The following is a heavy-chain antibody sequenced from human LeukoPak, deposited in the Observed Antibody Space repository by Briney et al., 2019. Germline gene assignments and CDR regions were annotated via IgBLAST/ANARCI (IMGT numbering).Heavy chain of an antibody. V-gene: IGHV4-39*07. D-gene: IGHD1-26*01. Sequence: SETLSLTCTVSGGSISSSSYYWGWIRQPPGKGLEWIGSIYYSGSTYYNPSLKSRVTISVDTSKNQFSLKLSSVTAADTAVYYCASPSGSYRHYMDVWGKGTTVTVSS. CDR1: GGSISSSSYY. CDR2: IYYSGST. J-gene: IGHJ6*03. CDR3: ASPSGSYRHYMDV.